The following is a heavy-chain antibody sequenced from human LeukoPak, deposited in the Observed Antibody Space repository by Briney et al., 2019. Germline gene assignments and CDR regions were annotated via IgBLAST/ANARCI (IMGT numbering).Heavy chain of an antibody. V-gene: IGHV4-30-2*01. Sequence: SQTLSLTCAVSGGSISSSGYSWSWIRQPPGMDLEWIGYIYHSGSAYYNPSLKSRVTMSVDRSKNQFSLNLSSVTAADTAVYYCARSTPVTYYFDYWGQGTLVTVSP. CDR2: IYHSGSA. J-gene: IGHJ4*02. D-gene: IGHD4-17*01. CDR1: GGSISSSGYS. CDR3: ARSTPVTYYFDY.